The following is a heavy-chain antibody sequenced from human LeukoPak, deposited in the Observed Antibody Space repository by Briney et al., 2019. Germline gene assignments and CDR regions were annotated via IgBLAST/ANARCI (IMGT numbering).Heavy chain of an antibody. Sequence: GGSLRLSCAASGFTFSNYWMNWVRQAPGKGLEWVANIKQDGSDKYYVDSVKGRFAISRDNAKNSLYLQMNSLRAEDTAVYYCAREKGNYDGYYNYYMDVWGKGTTVTVSS. CDR3: AREKGNYDGYYNYYMDV. D-gene: IGHD4-11*01. V-gene: IGHV3-7*01. CDR2: IKQDGSDK. CDR1: GFTFSNYW. J-gene: IGHJ6*03.